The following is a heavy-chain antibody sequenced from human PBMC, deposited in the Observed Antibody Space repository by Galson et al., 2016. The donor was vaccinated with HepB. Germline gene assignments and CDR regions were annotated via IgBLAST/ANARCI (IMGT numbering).Heavy chain of an antibody. D-gene: IGHD6-13*01. J-gene: IGHJ3*01. CDR2: ISYDGSNK. V-gene: IGHV3-30*18. CDR3: AKRGQQLVKDAFDV. Sequence: SLRLSCAASGFTFSSYGMHWVRQAPGKGLEWVAVISYDGSNKYYADSVKGRFTISRDNSKNTLYLQMNSLRAEDTAVHYCAKRGQQLVKDAFDVWGQGTLVTVSS. CDR1: GFTFSSYG.